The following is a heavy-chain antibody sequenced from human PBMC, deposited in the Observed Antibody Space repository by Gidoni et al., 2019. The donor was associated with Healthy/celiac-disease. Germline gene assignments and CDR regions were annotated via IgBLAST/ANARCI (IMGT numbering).Heavy chain of an antibody. V-gene: IGHV1-69*01. Sequence: QVQLVQSGAEVQKPGSSVKVSCKASGGTFSSYAISWVRQAPGQGLEWMGGIIPIFGTANYAQKFQGRVTITADESTSTAYMELSSLRSEDTAVYYCARGSVGIAVAGPFAVREPWFDPWGQGTLVTVSS. J-gene: IGHJ5*02. CDR2: IIPIFGTA. CDR1: GGTFSSYA. D-gene: IGHD6-19*01. CDR3: ARGSVGIAVAGPFAVREPWFDP.